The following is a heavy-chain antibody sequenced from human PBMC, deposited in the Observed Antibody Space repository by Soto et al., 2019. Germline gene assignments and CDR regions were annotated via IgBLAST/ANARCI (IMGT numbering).Heavy chain of an antibody. D-gene: IGHD3-22*01. CDR2: ISGSGGST. CDR3: ANIRDSSRWYFDY. V-gene: IGHV3-23*01. CDR1: GFTFSSYA. Sequence: VQLLESGGGLVQPGGSLRLSCAASGFTFSSYAMSWVRQAPGKGLEWVSAISGSGGSTYYADSVKGRFTISRDNSRNTLYLQMNSLRAEDTAVYYCANIRDSSRWYFDYCGQGTLVTVSS. J-gene: IGHJ4*02.